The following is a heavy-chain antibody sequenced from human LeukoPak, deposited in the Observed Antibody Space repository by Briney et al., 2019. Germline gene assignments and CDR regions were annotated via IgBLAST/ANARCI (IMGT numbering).Heavy chain of an antibody. V-gene: IGHV4-59*12. J-gene: IGHJ4*02. CDR3: ARREPAAYYDFDY. D-gene: IGHD2-2*01. CDR1: GGPLRSYY. Sequence: SETLSLTCTVSGGPLRSYYWSWIRPPPAKGLEWVGYIYYSVSTNYNPSLKSRVTISVDTSKNQFSLKLSSVTAADTAVYYCARREPAAYYDFDYWGQGTLVTVSS. CDR2: IYYSVST.